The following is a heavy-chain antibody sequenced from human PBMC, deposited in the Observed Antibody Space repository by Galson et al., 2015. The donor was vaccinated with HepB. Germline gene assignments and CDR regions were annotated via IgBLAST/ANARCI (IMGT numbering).Heavy chain of an antibody. CDR2: ISSSGSTI. V-gene: IGHV3-48*03. D-gene: IGHD1-1*01. J-gene: IGHJ5*02. CDR1: GFTFSSYE. Sequence: SLRLSCAASGFTFSSYEMNWVRQAPGKGLEWVSYISSSGSTIYYADSVKGRFTISRDNAKNSLYLQMNSLRAEDTAVYYCARGLPGVRKYNWFDPWGQGTLVTVSS. CDR3: ARGLPGVRKYNWFDP.